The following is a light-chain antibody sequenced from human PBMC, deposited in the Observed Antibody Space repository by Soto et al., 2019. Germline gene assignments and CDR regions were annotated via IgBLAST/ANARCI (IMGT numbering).Light chain of an antibody. CDR2: EVS. V-gene: IGKV2-30*02. J-gene: IGKJ1*01. Sequence: DVVMTQSPLSLPVTLGQPASISCRSSQSLIHSDGNTYLSWFQQRPGQSPRRLIYEVSDRDSGVXDTXTGSGSGTDFTLKISRVEAEDVGVYYCMQVTHWPWTFGQGTEVEIK. CDR1: QSLIHSDGNTY. CDR3: MQVTHWPWT.